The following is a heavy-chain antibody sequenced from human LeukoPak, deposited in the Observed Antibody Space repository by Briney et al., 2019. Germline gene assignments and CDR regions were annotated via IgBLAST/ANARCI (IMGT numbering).Heavy chain of an antibody. CDR3: ARPLTPTYSSRWYEGY. CDR2: IYYSGST. Sequence: KPSETLSLTCTVSGGSISSSSYYWGWIRQPPGKGLEWIGSIYYSGSTYYNPSLKSRVTISVDTSKNQFSLKLSSVTAADTAVYYCARPLTPTYSSRWYEGYWGQGTLVTVSS. V-gene: IGHV4-39*01. D-gene: IGHD6-13*01. J-gene: IGHJ4*02. CDR1: GGSISSSSYY.